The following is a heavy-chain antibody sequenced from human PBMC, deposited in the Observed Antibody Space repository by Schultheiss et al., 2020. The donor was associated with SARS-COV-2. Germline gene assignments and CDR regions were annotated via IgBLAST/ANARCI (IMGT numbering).Heavy chain of an antibody. CDR3: ARERERITIFGVVITDAFDI. V-gene: IGHV4-31*03. J-gene: IGHJ3*02. CDR2: IYYSGST. D-gene: IGHD3-3*01. CDR1: GGSVSSGSYY. Sequence: SETLSLTCTVSGGSVSSGSYYWSWIRQPPGKGLEWIGYIYYSGSTYYNPSLKSRVTISVDTSKNQFSLKLSSVTAADTAVYYCARERERITIFGVVITDAFDIWGQGTMVTVSS.